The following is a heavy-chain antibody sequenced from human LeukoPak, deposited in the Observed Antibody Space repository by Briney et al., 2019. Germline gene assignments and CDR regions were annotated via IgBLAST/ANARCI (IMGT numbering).Heavy chain of an antibody. CDR1: RFTLSNYW. CDR2: IKQDGSET. D-gene: IGHD6-19*01. V-gene: IGHV3-7*01. Sequence: GGSLGLSCAASRFTLSNYWMSWVRQAPGKGLEWVANIKQDGSETYYVDSVKGRFTISRDNAKNSLSLQMSSLRAEDTAVYYCARQRGSGCLDYWGQGTLVTISS. CDR3: ARQRGSGCLDY. J-gene: IGHJ4*02.